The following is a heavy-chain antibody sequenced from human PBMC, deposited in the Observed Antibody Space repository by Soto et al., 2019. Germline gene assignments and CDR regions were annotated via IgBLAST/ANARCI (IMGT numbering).Heavy chain of an antibody. CDR3: ARDTDYDVLTGSSFDAFDI. Sequence: GGSLRLSCAASGFTFSSYWMSWVRQAPGKGLEWVANIKQDGSEKYYVDSVKGRFTISRDNAKNSLYLQMNSLRAEDTAVYYCARDTDYDVLTGSSFDAFDIWGQGTMVTVSS. CDR1: GFTFSSYW. V-gene: IGHV3-7*01. J-gene: IGHJ3*02. D-gene: IGHD3-9*01. CDR2: IKQDGSEK.